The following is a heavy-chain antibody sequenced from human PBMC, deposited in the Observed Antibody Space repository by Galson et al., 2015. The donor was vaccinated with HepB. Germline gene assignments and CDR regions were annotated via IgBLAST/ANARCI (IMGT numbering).Heavy chain of an antibody. CDR1: GGSISSSSYY. D-gene: IGHD3-10*01. CDR2: IYYSGST. V-gene: IGHV4-39*01. Sequence: TLSLTCIVSGGSISSSSYYWGWIRQPPGKGLEWIGSIYYSGSTYYNPSLKSRVTISVDTSKNQFSLKLSSVTAADAAVYYCARRAAYYYGSGSWYYFDYWGQGTLVTVSS. CDR3: ARRAAYYYGSGSWYYFDY. J-gene: IGHJ4*02.